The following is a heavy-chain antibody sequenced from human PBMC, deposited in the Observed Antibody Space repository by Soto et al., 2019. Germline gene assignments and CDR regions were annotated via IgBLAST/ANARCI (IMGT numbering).Heavy chain of an antibody. CDR1: GDSMSSSNW. Sequence: QVQLQESGPGLLKPSGTLSLTCTVSGDSMSSSNWWNWVRQPPGKGLEWIGEAHHSGRTNYNPSLKSRVPISVDRSQNHFTLQLTSVTAADSAVYYCARSAATALDYWGQGTLGTVSS. D-gene: IGHD6-13*01. CDR2: AHHSGRT. V-gene: IGHV4-4*02. CDR3: ARSAATALDY. J-gene: IGHJ4*02.